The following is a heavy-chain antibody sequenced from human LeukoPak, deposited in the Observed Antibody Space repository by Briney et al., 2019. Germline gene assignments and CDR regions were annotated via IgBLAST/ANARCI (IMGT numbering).Heavy chain of an antibody. J-gene: IGHJ2*01. Sequence: SETLSLTCAVSGGSISSGGYSWSWIRQPPGKGLEWIGYIYHSGSTYYNPSLKSRVTISVDRSKNQFSLKLSSVTAADTAVYYCARKFQWYFDLWGRGTLVTVSS. V-gene: IGHV4-30-2*01. CDR2: IYHSGST. CDR1: GGSISSGGYS. CDR3: ARKFQWYFDL.